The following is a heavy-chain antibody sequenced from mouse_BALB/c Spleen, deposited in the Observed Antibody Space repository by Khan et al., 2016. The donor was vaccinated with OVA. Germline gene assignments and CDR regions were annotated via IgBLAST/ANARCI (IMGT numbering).Heavy chain of an antibody. CDR2: VNPNNGGT. V-gene: IGHV1-26*01. CDR1: GYSFTGYY. J-gene: IGHJ1*01. D-gene: IGHD1-1*01. Sequence: VHVKQSGPDLVKPGASVKISCKASGYSFTGYYIHWVKQSHGKSLEWIGRVNPNNGGTSYNQKFKGKAILTVDKSSNTAYMELSSLTSEDSAVYSCAIDHGYFDVWGAGTTVTVSS. CDR3: AIDHGYFDV.